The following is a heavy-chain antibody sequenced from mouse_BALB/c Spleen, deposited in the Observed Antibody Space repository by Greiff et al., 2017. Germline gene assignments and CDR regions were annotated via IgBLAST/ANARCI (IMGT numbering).Heavy chain of an antibody. D-gene: IGHD2-3*01. CDR2: ISDGGSYT. V-gene: IGHV5-4*02. CDR3: ARHDGTDYFDY. J-gene: IGHJ2*01. CDR1: GFTFSDYY. Sequence: EVNLVESGGGLVKPGGSLKLSCAASGFTFSDYYMYWVRQTPEKRLEWVATISDGGSYTYYPDSVKGRFTISRDNAKNNLYLQMSSLKSEDTAMYYCARHDGTDYFDYWGQGTTLTVSS.